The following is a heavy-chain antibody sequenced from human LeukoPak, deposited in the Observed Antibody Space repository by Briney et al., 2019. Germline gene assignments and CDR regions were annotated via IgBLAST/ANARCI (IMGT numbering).Heavy chain of an antibody. V-gene: IGHV3-30*09. J-gene: IGHJ4*02. Sequence: PGGSLRPSCAASGFTFSNFAMHWVRQAPGKGLEWVAFISYDGSIKSYADSVKGRFAVSRDNSKNTLYLQMNSLRPEDTAFYYCAKSYDNGWYVCDYWGQGTLVTVSS. CDR2: ISYDGSIK. D-gene: IGHD6-19*01. CDR3: AKSYDNGWYVCDY. CDR1: GFTFSNFA.